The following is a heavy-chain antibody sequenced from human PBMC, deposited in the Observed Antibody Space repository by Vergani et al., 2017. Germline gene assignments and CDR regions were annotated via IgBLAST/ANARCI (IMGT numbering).Heavy chain of an antibody. CDR3: TKGSRGYTGYFFDY. CDR2: ISDNGGTT. D-gene: IGHD5-12*01. Sequence: EVQLLESGGGLAQPGGSLRLSCAASGFTFRNYAMTWVRQAPGKGLEWVSIISDNGGTTYYADSVKGRFTISRDNSKNTLHLQMNSLRADDTAVYYCTKGSRGYTGYFFDYWGQRTLATVSS. CDR1: GFTFRNYA. J-gene: IGHJ4*02. V-gene: IGHV3-23*01.